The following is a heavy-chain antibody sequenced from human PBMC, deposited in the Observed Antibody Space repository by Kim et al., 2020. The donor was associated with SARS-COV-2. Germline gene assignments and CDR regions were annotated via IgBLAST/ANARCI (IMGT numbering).Heavy chain of an antibody. Sequence: VSNKYYADSVKGRFTISRDNSKNTLYLQRNSRRAEDTAVYYCARKVRMDVWGQGTTVTVSS. CDR3: ARKVRMDV. J-gene: IGHJ6*02. V-gene: IGHV3-33*01. CDR2: VSNK.